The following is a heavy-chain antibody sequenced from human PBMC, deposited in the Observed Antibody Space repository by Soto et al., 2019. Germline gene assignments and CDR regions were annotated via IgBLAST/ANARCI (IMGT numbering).Heavy chain of an antibody. V-gene: IGHV3-11*06. CDR3: ARDFGAAETYYDFWSGSRYYYYGMDV. J-gene: IGHJ6*02. D-gene: IGHD3-3*01. CDR1: GFTFSDYY. Sequence: GGSLRLSCAASGFTFSDYYMSWIRQAPGKGLEWVSYISSSSSYTNYADSVKGRFTISRDNAKNSLYLQMNSLRAEDTAVYYCARDFGAAETYYDFWSGSRYYYYGMDVWGQGTTVTASS. CDR2: ISSSSSYT.